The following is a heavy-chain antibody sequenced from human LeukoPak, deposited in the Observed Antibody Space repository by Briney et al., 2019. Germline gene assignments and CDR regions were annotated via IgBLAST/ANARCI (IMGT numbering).Heavy chain of an antibody. CDR2: FDPEDGET. CDR3: ARDTRYLGYYSSTSCSPDY. Sequence: GASVKVSCKVSGYTLTELSMHWVRQAPGKGLEWMGGFDPEDGETIYAQKLQGRVTMTTDTSTSTAYMELRSLRSDDTAVYYCARDTRYLGYYSSTSCSPDYWGQGTLVTVSS. D-gene: IGHD2-2*01. CDR1: GYTLTELS. V-gene: IGHV1-24*01. J-gene: IGHJ4*02.